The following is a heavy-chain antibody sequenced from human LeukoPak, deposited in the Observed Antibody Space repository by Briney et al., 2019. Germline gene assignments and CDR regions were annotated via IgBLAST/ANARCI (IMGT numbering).Heavy chain of an antibody. V-gene: IGHV3-53*05. CDR3: ARDSYDSSGHSVRAFDI. J-gene: IGHJ3*02. CDR1: GFTVSSDS. Sequence: GGSLRLSCTVSGFTVSSDSMSWVRQAPGKGLEWVSFIYSGGSTHYSDSVKGRFTISRDNSKNTLYLQMNSLRAEDTAVYYCARDSYDSSGHSVRAFDIWGQGTMVTVSS. CDR2: IYSGGST. D-gene: IGHD3-22*01.